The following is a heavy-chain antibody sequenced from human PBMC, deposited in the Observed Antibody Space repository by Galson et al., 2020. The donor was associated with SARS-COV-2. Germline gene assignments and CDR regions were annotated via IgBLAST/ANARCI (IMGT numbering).Heavy chain of an antibody. CDR2: ISYDGSNK. Sequence: GESLKISCAASGFTFSSYAMHWVRQAPGKGLEWVAVISYDGSNKYYADSVKGRFTISRDNSKNTLYLQMNSLRAEDTAVYYCARARGGSYLDAFDIWGQGTMVTVSS. CDR3: ARARGGSYLDAFDI. J-gene: IGHJ3*02. V-gene: IGHV3-30*04. CDR1: GFTFSSYA. D-gene: IGHD1-26*01.